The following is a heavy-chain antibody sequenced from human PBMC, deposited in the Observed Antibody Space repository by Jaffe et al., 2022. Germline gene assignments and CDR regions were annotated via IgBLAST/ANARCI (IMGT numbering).Heavy chain of an antibody. CDR1: GDSVSSNSAA. D-gene: IGHD6-13*01. J-gene: IGHJ4*02. Sequence: QVQLQQSGPGLVKPSQTLSLTCAISGDSVSSNSAAWNWIRQSPSRGLEWLGRTYYRSKWYNDYAVSVKSRITINPDTSKNQFSLQLNSVTPEDTAVYYCARARGSYSSSWYPLGPARSYFDYWGQGTLVTVSS. V-gene: IGHV6-1*01. CDR2: TYYRSKWYN. CDR3: ARARGSYSSSWYPLGPARSYFDY.